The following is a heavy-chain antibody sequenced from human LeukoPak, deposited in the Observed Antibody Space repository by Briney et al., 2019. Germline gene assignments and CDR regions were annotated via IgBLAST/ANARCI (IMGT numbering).Heavy chain of an antibody. CDR3: ARGPLCTTASCYTSGHLDP. V-gene: IGHV3-23*01. CDR2: ITSSGGST. CDR1: GFTFSSYA. J-gene: IGHJ5*02. Sequence: GGSLRLSCAASGFTFSSYAMSWVRQAPGKGLEWVSGITSSGGSTNYADSVKGRFTISRDNSKNTLFLQMNSLRAEDTAVYYCARGPLCTTASCYTSGHLDPWGKGTLVTVSS. D-gene: IGHD2-2*02.